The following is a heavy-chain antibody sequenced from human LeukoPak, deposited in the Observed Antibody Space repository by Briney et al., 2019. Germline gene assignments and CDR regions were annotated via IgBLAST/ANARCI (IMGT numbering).Heavy chain of an antibody. CDR1: GFTFSTYW. CDR3: GKGGQSSSWFWVD. V-gene: IGHV3-7*01. CDR2: TKPDGCET. D-gene: IGHD6-13*01. J-gene: IGHJ4*02. Sequence: GGSLGLSCAASGFTFSTYWMTWVRQAPEKGLEWVANTKPDGCETYYLDSVRGRFTIPRDNAKNSLYLQMNSLRADDTAVYYCGKGGQSSSWFWVDWGQGTLVTVSS.